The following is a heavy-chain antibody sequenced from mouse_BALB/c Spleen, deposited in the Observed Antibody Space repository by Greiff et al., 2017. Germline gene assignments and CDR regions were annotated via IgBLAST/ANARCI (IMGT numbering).Heavy chain of an antibody. V-gene: IGHV1-15*01. J-gene: IGHJ2*01. CDR1: GYTFTDYE. CDR2: IDPETGGT. Sequence: VQVVESGAELVRPGASVTLSCKASGYTFTDYEMHWVKQTPVHGLEWIGAIDPETGGTAYNQKFKGKATLTADKSSSTAYMELRSLTSEDSAVYYCTNYYGSSYTYFDYWGQGTTLTVSS. D-gene: IGHD1-1*01. CDR3: TNYYGSSYTYFDY.